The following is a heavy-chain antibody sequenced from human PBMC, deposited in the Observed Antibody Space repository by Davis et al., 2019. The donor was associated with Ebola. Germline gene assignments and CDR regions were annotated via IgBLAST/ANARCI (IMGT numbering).Heavy chain of an antibody. J-gene: IGHJ4*02. CDR3: ARGDMITFGATNLDY. V-gene: IGHV1-2*04. D-gene: IGHD3-16*01. CDR1: GYTFTGYY. Sequence: ASVKVSCTASGYTFTGYYMHWVRQAPGQGLEWMGWINPNSGGTNYAQKFQGWVTMTRDTSISTAYMELSSLRSDDTAVYYCARGDMITFGATNLDYWGQGTLVTVSS. CDR2: INPNSGGT.